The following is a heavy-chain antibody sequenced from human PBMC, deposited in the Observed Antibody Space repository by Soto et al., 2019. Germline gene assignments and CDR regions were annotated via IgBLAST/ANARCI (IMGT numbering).Heavy chain of an antibody. Sequence: AGGSLRLSCAASGLTFSSYGMHWVRQAPGKGLEWVAVISYDGSNKYYADSVKGRFTISRDNSKNTLYLQMNSLRAEDTAVYYCANGRAAGTFDYWGQGTLVTVSS. J-gene: IGHJ4*02. CDR1: GLTFSSYG. V-gene: IGHV3-30*18. D-gene: IGHD6-13*01. CDR3: ANGRAAGTFDY. CDR2: ISYDGSNK.